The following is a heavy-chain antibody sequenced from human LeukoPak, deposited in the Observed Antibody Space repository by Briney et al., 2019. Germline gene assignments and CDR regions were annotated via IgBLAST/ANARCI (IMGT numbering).Heavy chain of an antibody. J-gene: IGHJ4*02. CDR1: GGSISGYY. V-gene: IGHV4-4*07. CDR2: IHTSGRT. Sequence: SETLSLTCTVSGGSISGYYWSWIRQPAGKGLEWIGRIHTSGRTNYNPSLKSRVTMSVDTSKSQFSLKLGSLTAADTAVYYCARGDDSSGQGWWGQGTPVTVSS. CDR3: ARGDDSSGQGW. D-gene: IGHD3-22*01.